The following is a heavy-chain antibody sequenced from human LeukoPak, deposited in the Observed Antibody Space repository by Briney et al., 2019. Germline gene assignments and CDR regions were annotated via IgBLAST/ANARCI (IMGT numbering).Heavy chain of an antibody. Sequence: GGSLRLSCAASGFTFSSYWMHWVRQAPGKGPVWVSRINNDGSGTTYADSVKGRFTISRDDAKNTLYLQMNSLRAEDAAIYYCARSSGDFWSGYYLLDYWGQGTLVTVSS. CDR3: ARSSGDFWSGYYLLDY. CDR1: GFTFSSYW. D-gene: IGHD3-3*01. J-gene: IGHJ4*02. CDR2: INNDGSGT. V-gene: IGHV3-74*01.